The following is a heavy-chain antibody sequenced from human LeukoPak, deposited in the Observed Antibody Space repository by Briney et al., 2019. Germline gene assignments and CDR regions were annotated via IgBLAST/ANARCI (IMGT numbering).Heavy chain of an antibody. V-gene: IGHV4-34*01. CDR1: GGSFSGYY. CDR3: ARHRLGRIAVAGTFWFDP. CDR2: INHSGST. Sequence: SETLSLTCAVYGGSFSGYYWSWIRQPPGKGLERIGEINHSGSTNYNPSLKSRVTISVDTSKNQFSLKLSSVTAADTAVYYCARHRLGRIAVAGTFWFDPWGQGTLVTVSS. D-gene: IGHD6-19*01. J-gene: IGHJ5*02.